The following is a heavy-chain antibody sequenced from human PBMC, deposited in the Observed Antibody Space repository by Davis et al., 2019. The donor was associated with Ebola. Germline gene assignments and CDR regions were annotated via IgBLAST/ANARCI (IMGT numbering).Heavy chain of an antibody. D-gene: IGHD1-26*01. CDR3: ARRSGSFAFDY. CDR2: IYYSGST. V-gene: IGHV4-59*08. CDR1: GGSFSGYY. Sequence: MPSETLSLTCAVYGGSFSGYYWSWIRQPPGKGLEWIGYIYYSGSTNYNPSLKSRVTISVDTSKNQFSLKLSSVTAADTAVYYCARRSGSFAFDYWGQGTLVTVSS. J-gene: IGHJ4*02.